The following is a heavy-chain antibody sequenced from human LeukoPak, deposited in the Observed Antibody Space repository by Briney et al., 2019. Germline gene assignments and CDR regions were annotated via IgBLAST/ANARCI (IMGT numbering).Heavy chain of an antibody. CDR1: GYTLTELS. J-gene: IGHJ4*02. Sequence: ASVKVSCKVSGYTLTELSMHWVRQAPGKGLEWMGGIIPIFGTANYAQKFQGRVTITADESTSTAYMELSSLRSEDTAVYYCASAITMVRGVITHFDYWGQGTLVTVSS. CDR2: IIPIFGTA. CDR3: ASAITMVRGVITHFDY. D-gene: IGHD3-10*01. V-gene: IGHV1-69*13.